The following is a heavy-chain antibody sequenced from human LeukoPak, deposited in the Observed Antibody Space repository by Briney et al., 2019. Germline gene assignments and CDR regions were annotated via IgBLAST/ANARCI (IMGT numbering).Heavy chain of an antibody. CDR3: VRECFDGNCYDAFDI. D-gene: IGHD2-15*01. Sequence: GGSLRLSCAASGFILSSYEVNWVRQAPGTRLEWVSYISSSGTTTLYADSVKGRFSFSRDNAENSLYLHMNSLREEDTAVYYCVRECFDGNCYDAFDIWGQGTMVTVSS. CDR2: ISSSGTTT. CDR1: GFILSSYE. V-gene: IGHV3-48*03. J-gene: IGHJ3*02.